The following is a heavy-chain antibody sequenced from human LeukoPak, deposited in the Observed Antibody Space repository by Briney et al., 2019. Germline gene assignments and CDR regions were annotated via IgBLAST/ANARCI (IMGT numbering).Heavy chain of an antibody. V-gene: IGHV1-2*02. J-gene: IGHJ6*03. D-gene: IGHD6-13*01. CDR2: INPNSGGT. CDR3: ASSIDSSSWYGTYNYYYYYMHV. Sequence: ASVKVSCKASGYTFTGYYMHWVRQAPGQGLEWMGWINPNSGGTNYAQKFQGRVTMTRDTSISTAYMELSRLRSDDTAVYYCASSIDSSSWYGTYNYYYYYMHVWGKGTTVTVSS. CDR1: GYTFTGYY.